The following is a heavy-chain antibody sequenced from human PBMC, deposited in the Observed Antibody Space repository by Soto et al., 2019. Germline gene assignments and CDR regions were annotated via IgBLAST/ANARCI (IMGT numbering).Heavy chain of an antibody. V-gene: IGHV1-46*01. Sequence: QVQLVQSGAEVKKPGASVKVSCKASGYSFAAFYMHWVRQAPGQGLEWLGIINPSGSKTSYAPKVKGRVTMTRDTTTPTVYMELSSLTADDPAVYYCVTDYGDQPRFDPWGQGTLVTVSS. CDR1: GYSFAAFY. CDR3: VTDYGDQPRFDP. CDR2: INPSGSKT. D-gene: IGHD4-17*01. J-gene: IGHJ5*02.